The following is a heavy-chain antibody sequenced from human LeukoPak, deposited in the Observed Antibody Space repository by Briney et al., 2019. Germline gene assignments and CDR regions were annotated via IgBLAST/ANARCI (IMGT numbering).Heavy chain of an antibody. D-gene: IGHD4-17*01. V-gene: IGHV4-4*07. CDR2: IYTSGST. CDR3: ASGGTMSTVPL. CDR1: GGSISSYY. J-gene: IGHJ4*02. Sequence: SETLSLTCTVSGGSISSYYWSWIRQPAGKGLEWIGRIYTSGSTNYNPSLKSRVTISVDTSKNQFSLELSSVTAADTAVYYCASGGTMSTVPLWGQGTLVTVSS.